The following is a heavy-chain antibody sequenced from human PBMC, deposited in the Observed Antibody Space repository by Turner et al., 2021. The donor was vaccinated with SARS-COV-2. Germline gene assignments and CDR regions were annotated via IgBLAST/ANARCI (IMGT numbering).Heavy chain of an antibody. Sequence: EVQLVESGGGLVQPGRSLRLSCVTSGFNFADYATHWVRQAPGKGLEWVSGSNWNSGSIGYADSVKGRFTISRDNAKNSLYLQMNSLRVEDTALYYCSKALSRTNVALMDVWGQGTTVIVS. V-gene: IGHV3-9*01. D-gene: IGHD1-7*01. CDR2: SNWNSGSI. J-gene: IGHJ6*02. CDR3: SKALSRTNVALMDV. CDR1: GFNFADYA.